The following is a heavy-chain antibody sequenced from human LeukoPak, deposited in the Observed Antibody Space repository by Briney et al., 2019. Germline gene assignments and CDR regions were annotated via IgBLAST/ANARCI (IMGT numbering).Heavy chain of an antibody. Sequence: GGSLRLSCAASGFTFSSYAMSWVRQAPGKGLEWVSAISGSGVSTYYADSVKGRFTVSRDNSKNTLYLQMNSLRAEDTAVYYCAKDSMYCSSTSCYKDDYWGQGTLVTVSS. V-gene: IGHV3-23*01. J-gene: IGHJ4*02. CDR2: ISGSGVST. CDR1: GFTFSSYA. D-gene: IGHD2-2*02. CDR3: AKDSMYCSSTSCYKDDY.